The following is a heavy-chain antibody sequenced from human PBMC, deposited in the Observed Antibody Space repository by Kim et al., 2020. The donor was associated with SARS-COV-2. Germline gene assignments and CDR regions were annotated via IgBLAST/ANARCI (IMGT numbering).Heavy chain of an antibody. CDR1: GFTVSCSD. J-gene: IGHJ6*02. V-gene: IGHV3-30-3*01. CDR2: ISYDGSKK. D-gene: IGHD2-15*01. CDR3: AEDVWYDGGCV. Sequence: GGSLRLSCAASGFTVSCSDMHWVRQAPGKGLEWVAFISYDGSKKNADASEESLIITTRDTSNTPLFLQISSLTAEETAVYYCAEDVWYDGGCVWSQG.